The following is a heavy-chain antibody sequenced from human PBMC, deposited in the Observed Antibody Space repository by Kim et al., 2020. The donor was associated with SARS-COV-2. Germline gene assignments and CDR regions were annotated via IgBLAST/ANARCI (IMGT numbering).Heavy chain of an antibody. V-gene: IGHV3-48*02. CDR2: ISTSGRII. CDR1: GFPLYSFS. Sequence: GGSLRLSCAASGFPLYSFSMNWIRQAPGKGLEWISYISTSGRIIYYGDSVKGRFTVSRDNDKNSLFLQMHSLKDEDTAVYYCARSHPNAQYQYLQQWGPG. J-gene: IGHJ1*01. CDR3: ARSHPNAQYQYLQQ. D-gene: IGHD2-8*01.